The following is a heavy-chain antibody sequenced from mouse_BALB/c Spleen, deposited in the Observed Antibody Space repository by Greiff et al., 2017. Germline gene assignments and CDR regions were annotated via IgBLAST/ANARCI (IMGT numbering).Heavy chain of an antibody. J-gene: IGHJ4*01. Sequence: DVQLVESGGGLVQPGGSRKLSCAASGFTFSSFGMHWVRQAPEKGLEWVAYISSGSSTIYYADTVKGRFTISRDNPKNTLFLQMTSLRSEDTAMYYCASSYDGYAMDYWGQGTSVTVSS. V-gene: IGHV5-17*02. CDR3: ASSYDGYAMDY. CDR2: ISSGSSTI. D-gene: IGHD2-3*01. CDR1: GFTFSSFG.